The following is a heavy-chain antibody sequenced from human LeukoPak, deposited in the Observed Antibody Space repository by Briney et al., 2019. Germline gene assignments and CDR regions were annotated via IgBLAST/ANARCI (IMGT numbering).Heavy chain of an antibody. J-gene: IGHJ4*02. D-gene: IGHD4-17*01. CDR3: ARGVRDYGDYPAY. Sequence: SVKVSCKASGGTFSSYAISWVRQAPGQGLEWMGRIIPIFGTANYAQKFQGRVTITTDESTSTAYMELSSLRSEDTAVYYCARGVRDYGDYPAYWGQGTLVTVSS. CDR1: GGTFSSYA. CDR2: IIPIFGTA. V-gene: IGHV1-69*05.